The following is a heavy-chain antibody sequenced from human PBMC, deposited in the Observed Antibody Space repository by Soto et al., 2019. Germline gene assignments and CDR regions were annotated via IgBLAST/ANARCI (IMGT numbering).Heavy chain of an antibody. CDR2: IYSGGST. V-gene: IGHV3-66*01. J-gene: IGHJ4*02. D-gene: IGHD3-9*01. Sequence: GSLRLSCAASGFTVSSNYMSWVRQAPGKGLEWVSVIYSGGSTYYADSVKGRFTISRDNSKNTLYLQMNSLRAEDTAVYYCARGNDYDILTGPDYWGQGTLVTVSS. CDR3: ARGNDYDILTGPDY. CDR1: GFTVSSNY.